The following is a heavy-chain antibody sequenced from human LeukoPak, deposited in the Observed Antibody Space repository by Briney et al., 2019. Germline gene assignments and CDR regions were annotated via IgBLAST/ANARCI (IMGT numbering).Heavy chain of an antibody. V-gene: IGHV1-2*02. Sequence: GASVKVSCKASGYTFTGYYMHWVRQAPGQGLEWMGWINPNSGGTNYAQEFQGRVTMTRDTSISTAYMELSRLRSDDTAVYYCAREIKWKCFDYWGQGTLVTVSS. CDR3: AREIKWKCFDY. CDR1: GYTFTGYY. CDR2: INPNSGGT. D-gene: IGHD1-20*01. J-gene: IGHJ4*02.